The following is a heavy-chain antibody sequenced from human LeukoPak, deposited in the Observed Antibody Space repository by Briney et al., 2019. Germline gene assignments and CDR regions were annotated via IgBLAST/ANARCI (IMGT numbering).Heavy chain of an antibody. CDR3: ARGGRGEQQPCNWFDP. V-gene: IGHV4-38-2*02. CDR2: IYHSGST. Sequence: SETLSLTCTVSGYSISSGYYWGWIRQPPGKGLEWIGSIYHSGSTYYNPSLKSRVTISVDTSKNQFSLKLSSVTAADTPVYYCARGGRGEQQPCNWFDPWGQGTLVTVSS. CDR1: GYSISSGYY. D-gene: IGHD6-13*01. J-gene: IGHJ5*02.